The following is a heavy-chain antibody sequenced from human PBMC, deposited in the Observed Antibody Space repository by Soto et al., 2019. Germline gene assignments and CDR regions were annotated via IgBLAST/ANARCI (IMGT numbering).Heavy chain of an antibody. D-gene: IGHD1-26*01. V-gene: IGHV4-34*09. CDR3: ARWVGATSFDY. Sequence: PSETLSLTCAVYGGSFSGYYWSWIRQPPGKGLEWIGEIYYSGSTYYNPSLKSRVTISVDTSKNQFSLKLSSVTAADTAVYYCARWVGATSFDYWGQGALVTVSS. CDR1: GGSFSGYY. J-gene: IGHJ4*02. CDR2: IYYSGST.